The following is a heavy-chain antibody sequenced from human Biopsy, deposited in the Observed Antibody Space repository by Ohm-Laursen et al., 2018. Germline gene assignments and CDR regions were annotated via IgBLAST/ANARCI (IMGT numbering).Heavy chain of an antibody. CDR2: IHHSGST. CDR3: ARMDCSGGSCHYYSYGMDV. Sequence: TLSLTCIVSGVSITAYYWSWIRQPPGKGLECIGNIHHSGSTNYNPSLKSRLTISVDTSKNQFSLKLSSVTAADTAVYYCARMDCSGGSCHYYSYGMDVWGQGTQVTVSS. CDR1: GVSITAYY. V-gene: IGHV4-4*09. D-gene: IGHD2-15*01. J-gene: IGHJ6*02.